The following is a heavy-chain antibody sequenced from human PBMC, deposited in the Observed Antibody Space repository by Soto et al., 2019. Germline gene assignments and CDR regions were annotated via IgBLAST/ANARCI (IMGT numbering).Heavy chain of an antibody. CDR3: ARHVGVVGPTRAEY. D-gene: IGHD2-21*01. V-gene: IGHV4-39*01. CDR2: IYYSGST. J-gene: IGHJ4*02. Sequence: SETLSLTXTVSGGSISMSSYDWGWIRQPPGKGLEWIGSIYYSGSTYCNPSLESRFTISVDTSKQQFSLKLSSVTAADTVVYYCARHVGVVGPTRAEYWGQGTQVNVSS. CDR1: GGSISMSSYD.